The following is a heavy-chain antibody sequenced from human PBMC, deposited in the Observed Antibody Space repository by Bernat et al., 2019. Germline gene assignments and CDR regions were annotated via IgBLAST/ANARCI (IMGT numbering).Heavy chain of an antibody. V-gene: IGHV3-30*18. J-gene: IGHJ6*02. D-gene: IGHD3-16*01. CDR1: GFTFSSYG. CDR2: ISYDGSNK. Sequence: QVQLVESGGGVVQPGRSLRLSCAASGFTFSSYGMHWVRQAPGKGLEWVAVISYDGSNKYYADSVKGRFTISRDNSKNTLYLQMNSLRAEETAVYYWAKDRRGGGGYYYYYYGMDVWGQGTTVTVSS. CDR3: AKDRRGGGGYYYYYYGMDV.